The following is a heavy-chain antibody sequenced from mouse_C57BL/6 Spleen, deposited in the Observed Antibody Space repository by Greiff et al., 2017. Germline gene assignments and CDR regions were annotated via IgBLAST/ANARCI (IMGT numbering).Heavy chain of an antibody. V-gene: IGHV5-4*01. CDR2: ISDGGSYT. CDR3: ARGGLGRDYFDY. J-gene: IGHJ2*01. CDR1: GFTFSSYA. Sequence: VQVVESGGGLVKPGGSLKLSCAASGFTFSSYAMSWVRQTPDKRLEWVATISDGGSYTYYPDNVKGRFTISRDNAKNNLYLQMSHLKSEDTAMYYCARGGLGRDYFDYWGQGTTLTVSS. D-gene: IGHD4-1*01.